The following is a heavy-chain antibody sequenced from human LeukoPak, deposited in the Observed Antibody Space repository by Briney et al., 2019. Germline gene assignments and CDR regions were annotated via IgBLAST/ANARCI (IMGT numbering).Heavy chain of an antibody. CDR1: GYTFTSYA. J-gene: IGHJ4*02. V-gene: IGHV1-3*01. D-gene: IGHD5-12*01. Sequence: ASVKVSCKASGYTFTSYAMHWVRQAPGQRLEWMGWINAGNGNTKYSQEFQGRVTMTTDTSTSTAYMELRSLRSDDTAVYYCARDYEGDYWGQGTLVTVSS. CDR2: INAGNGNT. CDR3: ARDYEGDY.